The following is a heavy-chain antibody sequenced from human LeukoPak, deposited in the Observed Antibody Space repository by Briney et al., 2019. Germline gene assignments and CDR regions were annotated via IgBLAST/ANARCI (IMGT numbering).Heavy chain of an antibody. V-gene: IGHV3-23*01. D-gene: IGHD2-2*01. CDR1: GFTFSSYA. J-gene: IGHJ4*02. Sequence: PGGSLRLSCAASGFTFSSYAMSWVRQAPGKGLEWVSAISGSGGSTYYADSVKGRFTISRDNSKNTLYLQMNSLRAEDTAVCYCAKDLSVLISYCSSTSCFDWGQGTLVTVSS. CDR3: AKDLSVLISYCSSTSCFD. CDR2: ISGSGGST.